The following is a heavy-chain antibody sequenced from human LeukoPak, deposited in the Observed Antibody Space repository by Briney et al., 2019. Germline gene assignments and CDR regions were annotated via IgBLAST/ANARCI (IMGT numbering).Heavy chain of an antibody. V-gene: IGHV1-8*03. J-gene: IGHJ3*02. CDR1: GYTFTSYD. CDR2: MNPNSGNT. D-gene: IGHD2-2*01. CDR3: ARAPDIVVVPAAMADDAFDI. Sequence: ASVKVSCKASGYTFTSYDINWVRQATGQGLEWMGWMNPNSGNTGYAQKFQGRVTITRNTSISTAYMERSRLRSEDTAVYYCARAPDIVVVPAAMADDAFDIWGQGTMVTVSS.